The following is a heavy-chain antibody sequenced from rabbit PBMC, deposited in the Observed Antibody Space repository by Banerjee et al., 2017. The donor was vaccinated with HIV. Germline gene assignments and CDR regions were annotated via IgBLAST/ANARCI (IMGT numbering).Heavy chain of an antibody. CDR3: AREEGSSYLFNL. CDR1: GFSFSSSYY. D-gene: IGHD8-1*01. CDR2: IYGGISGST. J-gene: IGHJ4*01. Sequence: QSLEESGGDLVKPGASLTLTCTASGFSFSSSYYMCWVRQAPGKGLEWIGCIYGGISGSTYYASWAKGRLTISQTSSTTVTLQMTSLTAADTATYFCAREEGSSYLFNLWGQGTLVTVS. V-gene: IGHV1S40*01.